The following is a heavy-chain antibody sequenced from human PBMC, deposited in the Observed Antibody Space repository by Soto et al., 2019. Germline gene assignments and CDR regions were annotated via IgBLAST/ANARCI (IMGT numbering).Heavy chain of an antibody. CDR1: GGSISSYY. V-gene: IGHV4-59*08. J-gene: IGHJ4*02. Sequence: SETLSLTCTVSGGSISSYYWSWIRQPPGKGLEWIGYISYSGSTNYNPSLKSRVTISVDTSKNQFSLKVTSVTAADTAVYYCVRQDCSGNKCYRHFEYWGQGTLVTVSS. CDR2: ISYSGST. D-gene: IGHD2-15*01. CDR3: VRQDCSGNKCYRHFEY.